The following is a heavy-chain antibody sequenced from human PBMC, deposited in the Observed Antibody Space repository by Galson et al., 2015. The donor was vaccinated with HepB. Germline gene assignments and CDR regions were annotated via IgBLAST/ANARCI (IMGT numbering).Heavy chain of an antibody. D-gene: IGHD2-2*01. V-gene: IGHV1-69*13. Sequence: SVKVSCKASGGTFSSYAISWVRQAPGQGLEWMGGIIPIFGTANYAQKFQGRVTITADESTSTAYMELSSLRSEDTAVYYCARAAGGDIVVVPAAPPHYYYGMDVWGQGTTVTVSS. CDR2: IIPIFGTA. CDR3: ARAAGGDIVVVPAAPPHYYYGMDV. CDR1: GGTFSSYA. J-gene: IGHJ6*02.